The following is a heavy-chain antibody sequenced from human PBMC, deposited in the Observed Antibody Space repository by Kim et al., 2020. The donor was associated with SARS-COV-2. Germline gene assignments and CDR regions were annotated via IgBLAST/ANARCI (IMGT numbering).Heavy chain of an antibody. Sequence: GGSLRLFCAASGFTFTSYAMHWVRQAPGKGLEWVGVISYDETNTYYIDSVKGRFTISRDNSQNTVFLQMDSLKPEDTAVYYCARDGFLVGSSHYYYYYM. CDR3: ARDGFLVGSSHYYYYYM. CDR1: GFTFTSYA. CDR2: ISYDETNT. D-gene: IGHD1-26*01. J-gene: IGHJ6*03. V-gene: IGHV3-30*04.